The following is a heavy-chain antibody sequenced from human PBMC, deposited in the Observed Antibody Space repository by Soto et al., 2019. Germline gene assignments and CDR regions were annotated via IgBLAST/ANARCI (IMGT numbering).Heavy chain of an antibody. CDR3: AREVNFEWLSSQNWFDP. D-gene: IGHD3-9*01. CDR2: INHSGNT. CDR1: GASLSDNY. Sequence: PSETLSLTCAVYGASLSDNYCNWLRQPPGKGLEWIGEINHSGNTNYNPSLRSRVTISKDTAKNQFSLKLSSVTAADTAVYYCAREVNFEWLSSQNWFDPWGQGTLVTVSS. J-gene: IGHJ5*02. V-gene: IGHV4-34*01.